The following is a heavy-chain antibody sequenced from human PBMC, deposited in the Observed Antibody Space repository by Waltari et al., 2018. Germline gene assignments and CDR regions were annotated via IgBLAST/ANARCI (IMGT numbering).Heavy chain of an antibody. CDR3: ARSPWHASRLGWFDP. CDR2: INHSGST. D-gene: IGHD6-25*01. CDR1: GGSFSGYY. J-gene: IGHJ5*02. Sequence: QVQLQQWGAGLLKPSETLSLTCAVYGGSFSGYYWSWIRQPPGKGLEWIGEINHSGSTNYNPSLKSRVTISVDTSKNQFSLKLSSVTAADTAVYYCARSPWHASRLGWFDPWGQGTLVTVSS. V-gene: IGHV4-34*01.